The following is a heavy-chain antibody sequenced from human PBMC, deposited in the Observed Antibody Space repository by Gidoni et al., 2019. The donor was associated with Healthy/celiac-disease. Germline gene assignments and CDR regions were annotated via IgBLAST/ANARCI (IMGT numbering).Heavy chain of an antibody. D-gene: IGHD2-15*01. J-gene: IGHJ5*02. Sequence: QVQLQQWGAGLLKPSETLSLTCAVYGGSFSGYDWSWIRQPPGKGLECIGEINHSGSTNYNPSLKSRVTISVDTSKNQFSLKLSSVTAADTAVYYCARARSGGYCSGGSCYSGGWFDPWGQGTLVTVSS. CDR1: GGSFSGYD. V-gene: IGHV4-34*01. CDR3: ARARSGGYCSGGSCYSGGWFDP. CDR2: INHSGST.